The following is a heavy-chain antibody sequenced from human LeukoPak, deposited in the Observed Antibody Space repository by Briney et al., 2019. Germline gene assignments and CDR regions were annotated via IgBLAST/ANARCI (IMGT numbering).Heavy chain of an antibody. Sequence: SETLSLTCAVSGGSISSSTWWTWVRLPPGKGLEWIGYIYYSGSTNYNPSLKSRVTISVDTSKNQLSLKLTSVTAADTAVYYCARGRFLDAFDIWGQGTMVTVSS. CDR2: IYYSGST. CDR3: ARGRFLDAFDI. V-gene: IGHV4-4*02. D-gene: IGHD3-3*01. J-gene: IGHJ3*02. CDR1: GGSISSSTW.